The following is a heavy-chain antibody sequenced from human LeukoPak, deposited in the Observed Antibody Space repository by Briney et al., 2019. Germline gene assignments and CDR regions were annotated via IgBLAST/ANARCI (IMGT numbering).Heavy chain of an antibody. CDR3: ARGRFYGSGSYFTSLPWPPPDY. J-gene: IGHJ4*02. V-gene: IGHV4-34*01. CDR2: INHSGST. D-gene: IGHD3-10*01. Sequence: SETLSLTCAVYGGSFSGYYWSWIRQPPGKGLEWIGEINHSGSTNYNPSLKSRVTISVDTSKNQFSLKLSSVTAADTAVYYCARGRFYGSGSYFTSLPWPPPDYWGQGTLVTVSS. CDR1: GGSFSGYY.